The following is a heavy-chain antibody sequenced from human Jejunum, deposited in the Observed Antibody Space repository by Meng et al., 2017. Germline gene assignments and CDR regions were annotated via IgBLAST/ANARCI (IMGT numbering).Heavy chain of an antibody. CDR3: ATLGGTYST. J-gene: IGHJ5*02. D-gene: IGHD1-26*01. CDR1: GFTVSNYY. CDR2: IKNDGSGV. V-gene: IGHV3-74*01. Sequence: GESLKISCAASGFTVSNYYIHWVRQAPGKGLVRVSRIKNDGSGVTYADSVKGRFTFSRDNAKNTLYLQMNSLRADDTALYYCATLGGTYSTWGQGTPVTVSS.